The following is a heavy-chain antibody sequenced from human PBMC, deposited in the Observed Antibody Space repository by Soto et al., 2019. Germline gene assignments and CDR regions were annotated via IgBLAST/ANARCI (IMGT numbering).Heavy chain of an antibody. CDR2: VKSKVAGETI. J-gene: IGHJ4*02. CDR1: GFTFNGAW. Sequence: EVQLVESGGGLVEPGGSLRLSCAASGFTFNGAWMNWVRQGPGKGLEWVGRVKSKVAGETIDYAAPVKGRFTISRDDYINMVYLQTNSLRTKDRARYYFSADLPDWGAYAFDYWGQGALVTVSS. D-gene: IGHD3-16*01. CDR3: SADLPDWGAYAFDY. V-gene: IGHV3-15*07.